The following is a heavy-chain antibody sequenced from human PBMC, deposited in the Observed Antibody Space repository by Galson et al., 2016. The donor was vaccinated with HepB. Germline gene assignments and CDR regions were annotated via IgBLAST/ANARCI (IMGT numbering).Heavy chain of an antibody. J-gene: IGHJ3*02. CDR2: IYAGGTP. CDR3: ARDKPDAFDI. CDR1: GLTVRSNY. Sequence: SLRLSCAASGLTVRSNYMSWVRQAPGKGLEWVLNIYAGGTPYYADSVKGRFTTSRDNSNNTVYLQMNSLGADDTAVYYCARDKPDAFDIWGQGTMVTVSS. V-gene: IGHV3-53*01.